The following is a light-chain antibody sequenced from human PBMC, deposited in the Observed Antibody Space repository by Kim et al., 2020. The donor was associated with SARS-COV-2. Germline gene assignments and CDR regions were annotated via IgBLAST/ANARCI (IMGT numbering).Light chain of an antibody. CDR2: EVS. Sequence: QSITISCTGTSSDVGSYNLVSWYQQHPGKAPKLMIYEVSKRPSGVSNRFSGSKSGNTASLTISGLQAEDEADYYCCSYAGSSTCVVFGGGTQLTVL. V-gene: IGLV2-23*02. J-gene: IGLJ2*01. CDR3: CSYAGSSTCVV. CDR1: SSDVGSYNL.